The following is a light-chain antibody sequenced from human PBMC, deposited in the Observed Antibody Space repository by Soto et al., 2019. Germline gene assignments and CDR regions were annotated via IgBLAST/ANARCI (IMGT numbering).Light chain of an antibody. Sequence: ESVSTQSRVTLSLSLGDRATLSCRASQSVSSNLAWYQQKPGQAPRLLIYGASTRATGIPARFSGSGSGTEFTLTISSLQSEDFAVYYCQQYNNWPLTFGGGTKVDIK. J-gene: IGKJ4*01. CDR2: GAS. V-gene: IGKV3-15*01. CDR1: QSVSSN. CDR3: QQYNNWPLT.